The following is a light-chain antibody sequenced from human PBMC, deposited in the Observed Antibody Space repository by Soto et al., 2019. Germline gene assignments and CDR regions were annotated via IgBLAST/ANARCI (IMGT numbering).Light chain of an antibody. Sequence: EIVLTQSPATLSLSPGERATLSCRASQSVSSYLAWYQQKPGQAPRLLIYGASNRATGIPDRFSGSGSGTDFTLTISSLQPEDFATYYCQQSYSTPLTFGPGTKVDI. V-gene: IGKV3-11*01. CDR2: GAS. CDR3: QQSYSTPLT. CDR1: QSVSSY. J-gene: IGKJ3*01.